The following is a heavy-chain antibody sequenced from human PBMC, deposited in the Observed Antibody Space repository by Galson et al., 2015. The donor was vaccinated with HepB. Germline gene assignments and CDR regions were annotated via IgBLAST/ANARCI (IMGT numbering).Heavy chain of an antibody. CDR3: ARTNWDIASGRGNFDY. CDR1: GGSISIYY. Sequence: ETLSLTCTVSGGSISIYYWSWIRPPAGKGLEWIGRIYTSGSTNYNPSLKSRVTMSVDTSKNQFSLKLSSVTAADTAVYYCARTNWDIASGRGNFDYWGQGTLVTVSS. V-gene: IGHV4-4*07. J-gene: IGHJ4*02. CDR2: IYTSGST. D-gene: IGHD5/OR15-5a*01.